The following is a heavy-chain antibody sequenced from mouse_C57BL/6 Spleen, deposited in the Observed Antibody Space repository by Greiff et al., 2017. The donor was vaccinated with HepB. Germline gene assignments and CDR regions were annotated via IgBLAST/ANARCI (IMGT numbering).Heavy chain of an antibody. CDR3: AREGDGYYSFDY. CDR1: GYAFSSSW. Sequence: VQLQQSGPELVKPGASVKISCKASGYAFSSSWMNWVKQRPGKGLEWIGRIYPGDGDTNYNGKFKGKATLTADKSSSTAYMQLSSLTSEDSAVYFCAREGDGYYSFDYWGQGTTLTVSS. V-gene: IGHV1-82*01. D-gene: IGHD2-3*01. J-gene: IGHJ2*01. CDR2: IYPGDGDT.